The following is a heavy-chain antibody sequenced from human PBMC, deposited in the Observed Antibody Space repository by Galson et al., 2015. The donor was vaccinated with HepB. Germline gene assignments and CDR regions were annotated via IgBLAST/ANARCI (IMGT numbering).Heavy chain of an antibody. CDR3: ARDRGGVYDY. Sequence: SLRLSCAASGFTFSDYYMSWIRQAPGKGLEWVSYISGSGNITFYADSVKGRFTISWDNAKNLLYLQMDSLRAEDTAVYYCARDRGGVYDYWGQGTLVTVSS. J-gene: IGHJ4*02. D-gene: IGHD3-10*01. V-gene: IGHV3-11*01. CDR2: ISGSGNIT. CDR1: GFTFSDYY.